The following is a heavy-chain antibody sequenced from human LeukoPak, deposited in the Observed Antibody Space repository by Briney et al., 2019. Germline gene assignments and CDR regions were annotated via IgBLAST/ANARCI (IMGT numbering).Heavy chain of an antibody. J-gene: IGHJ4*02. D-gene: IGHD6-13*01. CDR3: VKGRISEDGLDF. V-gene: IGHV3-23*01. Sequence: GGSLRLSCAASGFTFSRSAMTWVRQTPGKGLDWVSSISSSGNTYYADSVKGRFTISRDNSKSMLYLQMNSLRAEDTAVYYCVKGRISEDGLDFWGQGTLVTVSS. CDR2: ISSSGNT. CDR1: GFTFSRSA.